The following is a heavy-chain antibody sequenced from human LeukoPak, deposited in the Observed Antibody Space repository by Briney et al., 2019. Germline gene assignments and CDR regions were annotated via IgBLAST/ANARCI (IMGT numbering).Heavy chain of an antibody. Sequence: GGSLRLSCAASGFTLSSYWMSWVRQAPGKGLEWVSAISGSGASTYYVNSVKGRFTISRDNSKNTLYLQMDSLRAEDTALYSCAKDANSTNWYNWFDPWGQGTLVTVSS. V-gene: IGHV3-23*01. CDR3: AKDANSTNWYNWFDP. CDR1: GFTLSSYW. CDR2: ISGSGAST. D-gene: IGHD2/OR15-2a*01. J-gene: IGHJ5*02.